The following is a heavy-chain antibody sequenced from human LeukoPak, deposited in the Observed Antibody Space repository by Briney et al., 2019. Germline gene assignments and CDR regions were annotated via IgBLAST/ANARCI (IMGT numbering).Heavy chain of an antibody. V-gene: IGHV4-34*01. CDR3: ARGRGKSYYFDY. J-gene: IGHJ4*02. CDR1: GGSFSGYY. Sequence: SETLSLTCAVYGGSFSGYYWSWIRQPPGKGLEWIGEINHSGSTNYNPSLKSRVTISVDTSKSQFSLKLSSVTAADTAVYYCARGRGKSYYFDYWGQGTLVTVSS. D-gene: IGHD3-10*01. CDR2: INHSGST.